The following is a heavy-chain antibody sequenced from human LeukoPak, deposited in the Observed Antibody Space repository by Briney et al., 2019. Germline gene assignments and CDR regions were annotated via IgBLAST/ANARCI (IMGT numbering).Heavy chain of an antibody. J-gene: IGHJ4*02. V-gene: IGHV3-23*01. CDR3: ARVGADLTGTPFDY. CDR2: ISGSGGST. D-gene: IGHD1/OR15-1a*01. CDR1: GFTFSSYA. Sequence: GGSLRLSCAASGFTFSSYAMSWVRQAPGKGLEWVSAISGSGGSTYYADSVKGRFTISRDNSKNTLYLQMNSLRAEDTAVYYCARVGADLTGTPFDYWGQGTLVTVSS.